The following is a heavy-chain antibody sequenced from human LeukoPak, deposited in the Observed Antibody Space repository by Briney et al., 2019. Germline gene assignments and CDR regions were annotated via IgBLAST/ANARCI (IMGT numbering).Heavy chain of an antibody. CDR3: AKAAQAATVLMTPYFDY. CDR1: GFAFDDYT. D-gene: IGHD4-17*01. J-gene: IGHJ4*02. CDR2: ISWDGGST. Sequence: QPGGSLRLSCAASGFAFDDYTMHWVRQAPGKGLEWVSLISWDGGSTYYADSVKGRFTISRDNSKNSLYLQMNSLRTEDTALYYCAKAAQAATVLMTPYFDYWGQGTLVTVSS. V-gene: IGHV3-43*01.